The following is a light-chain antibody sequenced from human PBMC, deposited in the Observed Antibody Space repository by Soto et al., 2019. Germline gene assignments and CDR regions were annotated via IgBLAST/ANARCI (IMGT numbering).Light chain of an antibody. CDR3: QQYHNWPSIT. V-gene: IGKV3-15*01. CDR1: QSVGTN. Sequence: EVVMTQSPATLSVSPGERATLSCRASQSVGTNLAWYQQKPGQSPRLLIYGASTRATGIPAKFSASGSGTEFTLTVSSLQSEDFAVYYCQQYHNWPSITFGQGTRLEIK. CDR2: GAS. J-gene: IGKJ5*01.